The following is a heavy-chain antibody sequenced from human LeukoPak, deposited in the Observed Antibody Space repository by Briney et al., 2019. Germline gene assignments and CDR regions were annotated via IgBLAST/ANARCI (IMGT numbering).Heavy chain of an antibody. CDR1: GFTFSSYA. CDR3: AKGGYYDILTGSGLDY. J-gene: IGHJ4*02. Sequence: GGSLRLSCAASGFTFSSYAMSWVRQAPGKGREWDSAISGSGGSTYYADSVKGRFTISRDNSKNTLYLQMNSLRAEDTAVYYCAKGGYYDILTGSGLDYWGQGTLVTVSS. V-gene: IGHV3-23*01. CDR2: ISGSGGST. D-gene: IGHD3-9*01.